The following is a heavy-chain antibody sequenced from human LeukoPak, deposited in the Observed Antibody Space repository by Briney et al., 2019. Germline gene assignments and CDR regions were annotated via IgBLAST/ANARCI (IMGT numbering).Heavy chain of an antibody. Sequence: GGSLRLSCEASGLIFSNAWMNWVRQAPGKGLEWVAFISYDGSNKYYADSVKGRFTISRDNSRNTLYLQMNSLRAEDTAVYYCARDRRQAGIAVAGTVDYWGQGTLVTVSS. CDR3: ARDRRQAGIAVAGTVDY. CDR2: ISYDGSNK. V-gene: IGHV3-30-3*01. J-gene: IGHJ4*02. D-gene: IGHD6-19*01. CDR1: GLIFSNAW.